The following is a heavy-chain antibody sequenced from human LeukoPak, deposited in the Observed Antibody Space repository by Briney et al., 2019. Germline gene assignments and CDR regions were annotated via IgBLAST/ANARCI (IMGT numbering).Heavy chain of an antibody. Sequence: GGSLRLSCAASGFTFSSYSMNWVRQAPGKGLEWVSYISSSSSTIYYADSVKGRFTISRDNSKNTLYLQMNSLRAEDTAVYYCAKHDYGDYIAIWGQGTMVTVSS. CDR1: GFTFSSYS. V-gene: IGHV3-48*01. CDR2: ISSSSSTI. D-gene: IGHD4-17*01. CDR3: AKHDYGDYIAI. J-gene: IGHJ3*02.